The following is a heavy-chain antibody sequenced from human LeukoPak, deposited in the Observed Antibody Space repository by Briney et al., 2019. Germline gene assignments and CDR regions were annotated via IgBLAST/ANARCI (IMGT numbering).Heavy chain of an antibody. CDR3: ARGGRGYSSSWRTVDFDY. CDR2: IYYSGST. Sequence: KPSETLSLTCTVSGGSISSYYWSWIWQPPGKGLEWIGYIYYSGSTNYNPSLKSRVTISVDTSKNQFSLKLSSVTAADTAVYYCARGGRGYSSSWRTVDFDYWGQGTLVTVSS. V-gene: IGHV4-59*01. J-gene: IGHJ4*02. D-gene: IGHD6-13*01. CDR1: GGSISSYY.